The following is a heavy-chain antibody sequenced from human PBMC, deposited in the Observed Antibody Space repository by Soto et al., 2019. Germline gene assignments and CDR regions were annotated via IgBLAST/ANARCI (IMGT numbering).Heavy chain of an antibody. J-gene: IGHJ5*02. CDR1: GYTFTNYD. V-gene: IGHV1-8*01. Sequence: QVQLVQSGAEVKKPGASVKVSCKASGYTFTNYDINWVRQATGQGLEWMGWLNANSGNTGYAQKFQGRVTMTRNTSISTAYMELSSLRSEDTAVYYCARENRLMVYAKDVYFDPWGQGTLVTVSS. D-gene: IGHD2-8*01. CDR2: LNANSGNT. CDR3: ARENRLMVYAKDVYFDP.